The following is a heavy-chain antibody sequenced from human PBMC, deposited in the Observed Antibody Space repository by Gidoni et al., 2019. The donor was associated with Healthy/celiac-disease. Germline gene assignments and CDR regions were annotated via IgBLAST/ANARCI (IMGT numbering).Heavy chain of an antibody. J-gene: IGHJ6*02. CDR2: IIPIFGTA. CDR3: ATAPLSTFEGRYYYYYGMDV. D-gene: IGHD3-10*01. CDR1: GGTFSSFA. V-gene: IGHV1-69*12. Sequence: QVQLLPSGAEVKMPGSSVKVSCKASGGTFSSFAISWVRQAPGQGLEWLGGIIPIFGTASYAQKFQGRVTITADESTSTAYMELSSLRSEDTAVYYCATAPLSTFEGRYYYYYGMDVWGQGTTVTVSS.